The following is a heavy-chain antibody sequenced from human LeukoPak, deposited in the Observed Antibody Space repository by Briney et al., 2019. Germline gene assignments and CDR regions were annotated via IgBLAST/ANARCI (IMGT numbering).Heavy chain of an antibody. D-gene: IGHD2-2*01. J-gene: IGHJ4*02. CDR1: EFGFPNYA. CDR3: ARDRPQYCSSVNCYVFDC. V-gene: IGHV3-23*01. CDR2: VSGSGGGT. Sequence: PGGSLRLSCVGSEFGFPNYAMSWVRQAPGRGLEWVSSVSGSGGGTYYADSVKGRFTISRDNSKNTLYLQMNSLRAEDTALYYCARDRPQYCSSVNCYVFDCWGQGTLVTVSS.